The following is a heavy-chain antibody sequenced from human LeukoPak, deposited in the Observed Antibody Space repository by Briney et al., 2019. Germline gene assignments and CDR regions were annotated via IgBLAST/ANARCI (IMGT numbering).Heavy chain of an antibody. V-gene: IGHV3-23*01. D-gene: IGHD3-3*01. CDR1: GFTFTTYA. CDR3: AKDRDFWSGYSGFDP. Sequence: PGGSLRLSCAASGFTFTTYAMTWVRQAPGKGLEWVSAISGGGDSTYYADSVKGRFTFSRDNSKNTLDLQMNSLRAEDTAVYYCAKDRDFWSGYSGFDPWGQGTLVTVSS. J-gene: IGHJ5*02. CDR2: ISGGGDST.